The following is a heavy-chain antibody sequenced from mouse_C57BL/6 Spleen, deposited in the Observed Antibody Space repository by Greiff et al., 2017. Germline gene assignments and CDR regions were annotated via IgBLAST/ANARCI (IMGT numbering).Heavy chain of an antibody. CDR2: ISGGGGNT. J-gene: IGHJ1*03. D-gene: IGHD1-1*01. Sequence: EVQRVESGGGLVKPGGSLKLSCAASGFTFSSYTMSWVRQTPEKRLEWVATISGGGGNTYYTDSVKGRFTISRDNAKNTLYLQMSSLRSKDTALYYCARHADYDGSSYDWYFDVWGTGTTVTVSS. CDR3: ARHADYDGSSYDWYFDV. V-gene: IGHV5-9*01. CDR1: GFTFSSYT.